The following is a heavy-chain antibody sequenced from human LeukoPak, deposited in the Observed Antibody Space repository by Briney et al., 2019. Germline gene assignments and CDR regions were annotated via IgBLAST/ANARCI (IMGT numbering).Heavy chain of an antibody. D-gene: IGHD6-13*01. Sequence: GGSLRLSCAASGFTFSSYAVSWVRQAPGKGLEWVSSISDSGGSTYYADSVKGRFTISRDNSKNTLYLQMNSLRAEDTAVYYCAKDFLQQQLVRDFDYWGQGTLVTVSS. V-gene: IGHV3-23*01. CDR2: ISDSGGST. CDR3: AKDFLQQQLVRDFDY. J-gene: IGHJ4*02. CDR1: GFTFSSYA.